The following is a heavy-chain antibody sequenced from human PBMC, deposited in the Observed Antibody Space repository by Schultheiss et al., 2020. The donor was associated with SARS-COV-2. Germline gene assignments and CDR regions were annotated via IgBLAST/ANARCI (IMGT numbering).Heavy chain of an antibody. CDR2: IIPIFGTA. CDR1: GGTFSSYA. Sequence: SVKFSCKASGGTFSSYAISWVRQAPGQGLEWMGGIIPIFGTANYAQKFQGRVTITANKATSTAYMELSSLRSEETAVYYCACAGDYGDYVWISYWGQGTVVTV. CDR3: ACAGDYGDYVWISY. D-gene: IGHD4-17*01. J-gene: IGHJ4*02. V-gene: IGHV1-69*06.